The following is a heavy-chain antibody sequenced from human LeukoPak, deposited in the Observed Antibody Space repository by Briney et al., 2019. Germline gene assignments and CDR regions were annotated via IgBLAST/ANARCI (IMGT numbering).Heavy chain of an antibody. D-gene: IGHD3-22*01. Sequence: SETLSLTCTVSGGSISSYYWSWIRQPSGKGLEWIGYIYYSGSTNYNPSLKSRVTISVDTSKNQFSLKLSSVTAADTAVYYCARDSSGYPLYYYYGMDVWGQGTTVTVSS. CDR3: ARDSSGYPLYYYYGMDV. CDR2: IYYSGST. J-gene: IGHJ6*02. V-gene: IGHV4-59*01. CDR1: GGSISSYY.